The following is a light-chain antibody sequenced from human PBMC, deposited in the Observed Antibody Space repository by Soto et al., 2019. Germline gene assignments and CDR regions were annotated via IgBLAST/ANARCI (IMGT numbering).Light chain of an antibody. Sequence: ESVLTQSPCTLSLSPGERATLSFLSIQSVSSNYLAWYQQKPGQAPRLLIYGASTRATGIPDRFSGSGSGTDFTLTISRLEPEDSAVYYCQQYGSSPTWTFGQGTKVDIK. CDR2: GAS. V-gene: IGKV3-20*01. CDR1: QSVSSNY. J-gene: IGKJ1*01. CDR3: QQYGSSPTWT.